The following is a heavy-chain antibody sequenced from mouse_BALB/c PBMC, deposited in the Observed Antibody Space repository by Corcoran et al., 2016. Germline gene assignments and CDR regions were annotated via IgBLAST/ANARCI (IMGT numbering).Heavy chain of an antibody. D-gene: IGHD2-4*01. CDR1: GYTCSSYW. CDR2: IVPGSGSP. CDR3: ARGDYDVWFAY. Sequence: QDQLEQSGTALRKHGAPMKIPCKATGYTCSSYWLAWVTQRPGHGLGWIGEIVPGSGSPNYNEKFKGKATFTADTSSNTAYMQLSSLTSEDSAVYYCARGDYDVWFAYWGQGSLVTVSA. J-gene: IGHJ3*01. V-gene: IGHV1-9*01.